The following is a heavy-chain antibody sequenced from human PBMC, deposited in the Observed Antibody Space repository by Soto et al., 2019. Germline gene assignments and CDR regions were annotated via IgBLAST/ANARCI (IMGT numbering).Heavy chain of an antibody. CDR2: IIPTFGTP. CDR1: GGTFSSHG. V-gene: IGHV1-69*06. Sequence: QVQLVQSGTVVQRRGSSVKVSCQASGGTFSSHGMAWVRQAPGQGLEWMGGIIPTFGTPTYAPKFQGRVTISAYKSTNTPYMELSTLRSEATGVYYCASERSAHEFDCWGQGTLITVSS. D-gene: IGHD1-26*01. CDR3: ASERSAHEFDC. J-gene: IGHJ4*02.